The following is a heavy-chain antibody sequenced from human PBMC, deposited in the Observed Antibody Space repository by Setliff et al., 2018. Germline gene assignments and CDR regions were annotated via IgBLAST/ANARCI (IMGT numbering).Heavy chain of an antibody. V-gene: IGHV4-59*08. CDR2: IYYAGST. Sequence: SETLSLTCTVPGGSISSYYWSWIRQPPGKGLEWIGCIYYAGSTNYNPSLKSRVTISVDTSKNQFSLKLSSVTAADTAVYYWARADSNTYYYYYYMDVWGKGTTVTVSS. CDR1: GGSISSYY. J-gene: IGHJ6*03. D-gene: IGHD4-4*01. CDR3: ARADSNTYYYYYYMDV.